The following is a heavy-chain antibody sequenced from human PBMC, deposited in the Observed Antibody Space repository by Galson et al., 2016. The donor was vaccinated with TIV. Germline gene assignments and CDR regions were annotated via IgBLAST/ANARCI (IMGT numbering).Heavy chain of an antibody. J-gene: IGHJ4*02. Sequence: VKVSCKASGYTFTSYDINWVRQATGQGLEWMGWMNPNRGNTGYAQKFRGRVTMTRNTSVRTAYMELSSLRSEGTAVYYCARSGDYGDYWGQGTLVTVSS. CDR3: ARSGDYGDY. D-gene: IGHD4-17*01. V-gene: IGHV1-8*02. CDR2: MNPNRGNT. CDR1: GYTFTSYD.